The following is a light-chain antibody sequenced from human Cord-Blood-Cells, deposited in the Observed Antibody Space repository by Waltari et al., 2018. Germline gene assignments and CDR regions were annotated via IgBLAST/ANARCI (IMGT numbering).Light chain of an antibody. Sequence: QAVLTQPSSLSASPGASASLTCTLRSGINVGTYRIYWYQQKPGSPPQYLLRYKSDSDKQQGSGVPSRFSGSKDASANAGILLSSGLQSEDEADYYCMIWHSSASMVFGGGTKLTVL. V-gene: IGLV5-45*02. CDR2: YKSDSDK. CDR3: MIWHSSASMV. J-gene: IGLJ2*01. CDR1: SGINVGTYR.